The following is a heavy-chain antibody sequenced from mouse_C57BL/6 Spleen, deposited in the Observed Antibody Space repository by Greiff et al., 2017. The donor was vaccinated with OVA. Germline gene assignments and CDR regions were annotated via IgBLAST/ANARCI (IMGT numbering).Heavy chain of an antibody. CDR2: IYPRSGNT. Sequence: QVQLKESGAELARPGASVKLSCKASGYTFTSYGISWVKQRTGQGLEWIGEIYPRSGNTYYNEKFKGKATLTADKSSSTAYMELRSLTSEDSAVYFCARRWDEYYFDYWGQGTTLTVSS. CDR1: GYTFTSYG. V-gene: IGHV1-81*01. J-gene: IGHJ2*01. CDR3: ARRWDEYYFDY. D-gene: IGHD4-1*01.